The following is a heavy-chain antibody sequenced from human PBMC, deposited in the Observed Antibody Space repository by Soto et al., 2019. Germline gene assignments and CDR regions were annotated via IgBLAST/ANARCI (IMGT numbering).Heavy chain of an antibody. CDR3: AEDLYCGGDCYSWNAFDI. CDR2: IVVGSGNT. CDR1: GFTFTSSA. D-gene: IGHD2-21*02. Sequence: SVKVSCKASGFTFTSSAVQWVRQARGQRLERIGWIVVGSGNTNYAQKFQERVTITRDMSKSTAYTELSSLRSEDTAVYYCAEDLYCGGDCYSWNAFDIWGQGTMVTVSS. J-gene: IGHJ3*02. V-gene: IGHV1-58*01.